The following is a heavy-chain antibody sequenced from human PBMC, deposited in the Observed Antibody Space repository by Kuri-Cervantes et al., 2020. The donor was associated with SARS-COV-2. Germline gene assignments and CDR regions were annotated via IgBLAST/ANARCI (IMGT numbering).Heavy chain of an antibody. J-gene: IGHJ6*03. Sequence: SETLSLTCTVSGGSLSSGDYYWTWVRQPPGKGLEWIGNIYYSGSASYNPSLKSRLTMSLDMSKSQFSLKLNSVTAADTAVYYCAKFFTGYSSSWPLGGYMDVWGKGTTVTVSS. CDR2: IYYSGSA. CDR1: GGSLSSGDYY. D-gene: IGHD6-13*01. V-gene: IGHV4-30-4*08. CDR3: AKFFTGYSSSWPLGGYMDV.